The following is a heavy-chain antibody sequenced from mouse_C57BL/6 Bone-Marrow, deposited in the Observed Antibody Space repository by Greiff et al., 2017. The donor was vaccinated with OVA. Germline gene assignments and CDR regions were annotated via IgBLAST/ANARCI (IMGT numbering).Heavy chain of an antibody. V-gene: IGHV2-2*01. CDR2: IWSGGST. CDR3: ARKEGGLGGYAMDY. D-gene: IGHD2-4*01. J-gene: IGHJ4*01. CDR1: GFSLTSYG. Sequence: QVQLKESGPGLVQPSQSLSITCTVSGFSLTSYGVHWVRQSPGKGLEWLGVIWSGGSTDYNAAFISRLSISKDNSKSQVFFKMNSLQADDTAIYYCARKEGGLGGYAMDYWGQGTSVTVSS.